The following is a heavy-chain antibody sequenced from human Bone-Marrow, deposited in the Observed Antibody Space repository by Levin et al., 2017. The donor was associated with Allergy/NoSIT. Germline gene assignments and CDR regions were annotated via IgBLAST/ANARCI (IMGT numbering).Heavy chain of an antibody. Sequence: SETLSLTCTVSGGSISSFYWSWIRQPPGKGLEWIAYMYYTGITNYNPSLKNRVTMSIDTSTNQFSLKLSSVTAADTAVYYCARVMVRGAPYYYYYYGMDVWGQGTTVTVSS. J-gene: IGHJ6*02. CDR2: MYYTGIT. V-gene: IGHV4-59*01. D-gene: IGHD3-10*01. CDR1: GGSISSFY. CDR3: ARVMVRGAPYYYYYYGMDV.